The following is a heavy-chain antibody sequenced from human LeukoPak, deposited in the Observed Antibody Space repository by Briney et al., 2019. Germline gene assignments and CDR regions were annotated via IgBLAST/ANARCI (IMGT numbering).Heavy chain of an antibody. J-gene: IGHJ4*02. Sequence: GGSLRLSSAASGFTFSSYGMHWDPQAPGKGLEWVAFIRYDGSNKYYADFVKGRFTISRDNSKNTLYLQMNRLIAEDTAVYYCAKLFPSSGYYDGVQYYFDYWGQGTLVTVSS. CDR1: GFTFSSYG. V-gene: IGHV3-30*02. D-gene: IGHD3-22*01. CDR3: AKLFPSSGYYDGVQYYFDY. CDR2: IRYDGSNK.